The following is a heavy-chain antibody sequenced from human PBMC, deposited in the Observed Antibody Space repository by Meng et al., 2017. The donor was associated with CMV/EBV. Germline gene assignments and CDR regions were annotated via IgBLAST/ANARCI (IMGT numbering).Heavy chain of an antibody. Sequence: GESLKISCAASGFTFSSYEMNWVRQAPGKGLEWVSYISSSGSTIYYADSVKGRFTISRDNSKNSLYLQMNSLRAEDTAVYYCASWGGVVPADYWGQGTLVTVSS. CDR1: GFTFSSYE. D-gene: IGHD2-2*01. CDR3: ASWGGVVPADY. V-gene: IGHV3-48*03. CDR2: ISSSGSTI. J-gene: IGHJ4*02.